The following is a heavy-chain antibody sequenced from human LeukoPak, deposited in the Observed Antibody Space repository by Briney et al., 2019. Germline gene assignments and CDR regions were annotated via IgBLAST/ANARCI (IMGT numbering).Heavy chain of an antibody. CDR3: AELGITMIGGV. CDR1: GFTFRNYW. Sequence: GGSLRLSCAASGFTFRNYWMNWVRQAPGKGLEWVSYISSSGRTIYYADSVKGRFTISRDNAKNSLYLQMNSLRAEDTAVYYCAELGITMIGGVWGKGTTVTISS. D-gene: IGHD3-10*02. CDR2: ISSSGRTI. V-gene: IGHV3-48*03. J-gene: IGHJ6*04.